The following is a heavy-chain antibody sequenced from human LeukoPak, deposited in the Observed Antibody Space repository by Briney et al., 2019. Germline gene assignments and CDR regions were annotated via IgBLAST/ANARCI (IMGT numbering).Heavy chain of an antibody. J-gene: IGHJ4*02. CDR1: GGSISSGGYY. D-gene: IGHD3-22*01. CDR3: ARDRGYSSGYPRYFDY. V-gene: IGHV4-31*03. Sequence: SETLSLTCTVSGGSISSGGYYWSWIRQHPGKGLEWIGYIHYSGSTYYNPSLKSRVTISVDASKNQFSLKLSSVTAADTAVYYCARDRGYSSGYPRYFDYWGQGTLVTVSS. CDR2: IHYSGST.